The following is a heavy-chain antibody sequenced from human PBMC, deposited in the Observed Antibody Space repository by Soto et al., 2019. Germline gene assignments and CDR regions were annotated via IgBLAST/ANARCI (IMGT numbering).Heavy chain of an antibody. J-gene: IGHJ4*02. CDR1: GGSISSGGYY. CDR2: IYYSGST. Sequence: PSETLSLTCTVSGGSISSGGYYWSWIRQHPGKGLEWIGYIYYSGSTYYNPSLKSRVTISVDTSKNQFSLKLSSVTAADTAVYYCARDREGVAQIDYWGQGTLVTVSS. V-gene: IGHV4-31*03. D-gene: IGHD3-10*01. CDR3: ARDREGVAQIDY.